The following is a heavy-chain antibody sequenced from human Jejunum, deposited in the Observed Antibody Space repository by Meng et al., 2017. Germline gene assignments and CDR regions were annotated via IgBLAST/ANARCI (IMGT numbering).Heavy chain of an antibody. CDR3: AREGVSGTYYFFDS. Sequence: GESLKISCAASGFTFSSFEMHWVRQAPGKGLEWISYVGNSGTTKYYADSVQGRFTISRDNAKNSLYLQMNRLTAEDTAIYCCAREGVSGTYYFFDSWGQGTLVTVSS. CDR2: VGNSGTTK. D-gene: IGHD6-25*01. CDR1: GFTFSSFE. J-gene: IGHJ4*02. V-gene: IGHV3-48*03.